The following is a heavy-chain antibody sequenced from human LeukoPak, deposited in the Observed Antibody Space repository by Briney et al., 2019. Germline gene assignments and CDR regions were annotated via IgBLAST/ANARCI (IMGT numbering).Heavy chain of an antibody. D-gene: IGHD3-16*02. CDR3: ARGPGGYYDYVWGSYRETDY. J-gene: IGHJ4*02. CDR1: GGSISSGGYY. V-gene: IGHV4-31*03. CDR2: IYYSGST. Sequence: PSQTLSLTCTVSGGSISSGGYYWSRIRQHPGKGLEWIGYIYYSGSTYYNPSLKSRVTISVDTSKNQFSLKLSSVTAADTAVYYCARGPGGYYDYVWGSYRETDYWGQGTLVTVSS.